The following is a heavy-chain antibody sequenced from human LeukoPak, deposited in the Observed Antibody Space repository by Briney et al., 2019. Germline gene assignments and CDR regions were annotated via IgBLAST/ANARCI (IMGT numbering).Heavy chain of an antibody. CDR2: ISSSSSYI. CDR3: ARADFSSGYST. CDR1: GFTFSSYA. D-gene: IGHD3-22*01. Sequence: GGSLRLSCAASGFTFSSYAMSWVRQAPGKGLEWVSSISSSSSYIYYADSVKGRFTISRDNAKNSLYLQMNSLRAEDTAVYYCARADFSSGYSTWGQGTLVTVSS. V-gene: IGHV3-21*01. J-gene: IGHJ5*02.